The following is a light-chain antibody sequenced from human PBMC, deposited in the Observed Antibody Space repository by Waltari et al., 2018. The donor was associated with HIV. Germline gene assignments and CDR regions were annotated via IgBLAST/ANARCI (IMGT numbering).Light chain of an antibody. CDR2: AAS. Sequence: DIQMTQSPSSLSASVGDRVTITCRASQAITNYLAWFQQKPGKAPQFLIHAASSLQSGVPSRFSGSGFGTDFTLTINSLQPEDSATYFCQQYASYPFTFGPGTKVEIK. V-gene: IGKV1-16*01. CDR1: QAITNY. J-gene: IGKJ3*01. CDR3: QQYASYPFT.